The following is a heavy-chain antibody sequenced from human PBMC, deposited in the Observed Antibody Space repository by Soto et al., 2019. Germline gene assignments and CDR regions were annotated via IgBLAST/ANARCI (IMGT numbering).Heavy chain of an antibody. CDR1: GGAINNRDYY. CDR3: ARDRPAFKSFGSGMDV. CDR2: IFYSGST. V-gene: IGHV4-31*03. Sequence: QVQLQESGPGLVKPSQTLYLTCSVSGGAINNRDYYWSWIRQHPGKGLEWIGNIFYSGSTDYNPSLKGRLTISIDTSKNEFSLKLTSLTAADTAVYYCARDRPAFKSFGSGMDVWGQGTTVTVSS. J-gene: IGHJ6*02. D-gene: IGHD3-16*01.